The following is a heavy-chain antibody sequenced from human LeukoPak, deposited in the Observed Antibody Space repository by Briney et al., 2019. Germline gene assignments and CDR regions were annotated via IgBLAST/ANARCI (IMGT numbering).Heavy chain of an antibody. CDR1: GFTFSSYG. Sequence: QPGGSLRLSCAASGFTFSSYGMHWVRQAPGKGLEWVAVISYDGSNKYYADSVKGRFTISRDNSKNTLYLQMNSLRAEDTAVYYCAKPWGIVVVTATPVDAFDIWGQGTMVTVSS. CDR3: AKPWGIVVVTATPVDAFDI. D-gene: IGHD2-21*02. J-gene: IGHJ3*02. V-gene: IGHV3-30*18. CDR2: ISYDGSNK.